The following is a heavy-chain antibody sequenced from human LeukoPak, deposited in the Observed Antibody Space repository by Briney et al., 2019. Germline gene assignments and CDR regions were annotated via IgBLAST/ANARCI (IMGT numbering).Heavy chain of an antibody. CDR1: GGSISSYY. CDR3: AHLSSGARPDAFDI. D-gene: IGHD6-19*01. J-gene: IGHJ3*02. V-gene: IGHV4-59*01. Sequence: PSETLSLTCTVSGGSISSYYWSWIRQPPGKGLEWIGYIYYSGSTNYNPSLKSRVTISVDTSKNQFSLKLSSVTAADTAVYYCAHLSSGARPDAFDIWGQGTMVTVSS. CDR2: IYYSGST.